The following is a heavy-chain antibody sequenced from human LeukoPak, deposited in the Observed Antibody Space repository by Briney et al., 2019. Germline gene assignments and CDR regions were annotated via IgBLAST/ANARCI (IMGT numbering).Heavy chain of an antibody. CDR1: GFTFSSYW. CDR3: AREGVLGPGSYEVFDY. V-gene: IGHV3-21*01. D-gene: IGHD3-10*01. CDR2: ISSSSSYI. Sequence: PGGSLRLSCAASGFTFSSYWMNWVRQAPGKGLEWGSSISSSSSYIYYADSVKGRFTISRDNAKNSLYLQMNSLRAEDTAVYYCAREGVLGPGSYEVFDYWGQGTLVTVSS. J-gene: IGHJ4*02.